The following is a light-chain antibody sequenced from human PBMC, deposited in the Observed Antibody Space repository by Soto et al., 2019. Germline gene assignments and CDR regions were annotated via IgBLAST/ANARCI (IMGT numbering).Light chain of an antibody. CDR3: QSYDNDNWV. CDR1: SGSIASSY. CDR2: EDN. J-gene: IGLJ3*02. Sequence: NFMLTQPHSVSESPGKTVTISCTRTSGSIASSYVQWYQQRPGSAPTTVISEDNQGPSGVPARFSGSIDRSSNSASLTISGLQTDDEADYYCQSYDNDNWVFGGGTKLTVL. V-gene: IGLV6-57*03.